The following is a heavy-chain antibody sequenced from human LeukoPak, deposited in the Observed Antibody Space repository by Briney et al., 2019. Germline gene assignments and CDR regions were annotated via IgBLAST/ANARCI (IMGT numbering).Heavy chain of an antibody. CDR3: ARERTSGGSYRITAFDI. D-gene: IGHD1-26*01. CDR1: GGSITSNSYY. Sequence: PSETLSLTCTVSGGSITSNSYYWGWIRQPPGNGLEWIGSIYYSGSTYYNPSLKSRVTISADTSKNQVSLKLSSVTAADTAVYYCARERTSGGSYRITAFDIWGQGTMVTVSS. J-gene: IGHJ3*02. CDR2: IYYSGST. V-gene: IGHV4-39*07.